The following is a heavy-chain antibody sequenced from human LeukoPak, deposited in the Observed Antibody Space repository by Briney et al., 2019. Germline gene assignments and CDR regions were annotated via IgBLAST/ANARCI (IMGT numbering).Heavy chain of an antibody. J-gene: IGHJ4*02. V-gene: IGHV5-51*01. D-gene: IGHD3-10*01. CDR2: IYPGDSDT. CDR3: ARATYGSGSYGSFFALWY. CDR1: GYSFTSYW. Sequence: GESLKISCQGSGYSFTSYWIGWVRQMPGKGLEWMWIIYPGDSDTRYSPSFQGQVTISADKSISTAYLQWSSLKASDTAMYYCARATYGSGSYGSFFALWYWGQGTLVTVSS.